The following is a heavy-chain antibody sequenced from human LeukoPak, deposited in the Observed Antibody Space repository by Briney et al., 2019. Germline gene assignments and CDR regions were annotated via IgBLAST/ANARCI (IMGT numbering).Heavy chain of an antibody. D-gene: IGHD6-13*01. J-gene: IGHJ5*02. CDR2: IVLDSGNN. Sequence: GASVKVSCKASGFTFTSRSAVQWVRQARGQRLEWIGWIVLDSGNNNYAENLQERVTITRDMSASTSYMELSSLRSEDTAVYFCAATYTSSWFDLWGQGTLVTVSS. V-gene: IGHV1-58*01. CDR3: AATYTSSWFDL. CDR1: GFTFTSRSA.